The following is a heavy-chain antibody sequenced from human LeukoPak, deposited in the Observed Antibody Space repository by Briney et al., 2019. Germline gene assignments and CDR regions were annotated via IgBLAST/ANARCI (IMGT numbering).Heavy chain of an antibody. D-gene: IGHD3-3*01. Sequence: PSETLSLTCTVSGGSISSSSYYWGWIRQPPGKGLEWIGSIYYSGSTYYNPSLKSRVTISVDTSKNQFSLKLSSVTAADTAVYYCARGEGGFLEWLLLGDAFDIWGQGTMVTVSS. J-gene: IGHJ3*02. CDR3: ARGEGGFLEWLLLGDAFDI. CDR1: GGSISSSSYY. V-gene: IGHV4-39*07. CDR2: IYYSGST.